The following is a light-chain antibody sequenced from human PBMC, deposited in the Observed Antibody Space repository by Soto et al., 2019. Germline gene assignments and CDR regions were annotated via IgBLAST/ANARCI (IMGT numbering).Light chain of an antibody. Sequence: EIVMTQSPGILSLSPGETATLSCRASQSVSTKLAWYQQRPGQTPRLLIYNASTRATGVPARFSGGGSVTEFSLTISSLQSDDLAVYDCHQYNTWPPHFTFGPGTKVDV. CDR1: QSVSTK. CDR3: HQYNTWPPHFT. J-gene: IGKJ3*01. CDR2: NAS. V-gene: IGKV3-15*01.